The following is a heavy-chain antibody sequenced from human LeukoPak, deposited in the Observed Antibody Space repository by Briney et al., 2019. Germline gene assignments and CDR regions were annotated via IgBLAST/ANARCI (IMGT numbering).Heavy chain of an antibody. CDR3: ARLRYYYDSSGYYPDAFDI. J-gene: IGHJ3*02. CDR1: GGSISNYY. CDR2: IYYSGST. Sequence: SETLSLTCTVSGGSISNYYWSWIRQPPGKGLEWIGYIYYSGSTNYNPSLKSRVTISVDTSKNQFSLKLSSVTAADTAVYYCARLRYYYDSSGYYPDAFDIWGQGTMVTVSS. D-gene: IGHD3-22*01. V-gene: IGHV4-59*08.